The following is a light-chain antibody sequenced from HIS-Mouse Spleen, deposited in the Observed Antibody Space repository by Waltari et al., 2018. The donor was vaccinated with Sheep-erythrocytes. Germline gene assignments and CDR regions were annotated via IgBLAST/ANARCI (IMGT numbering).Light chain of an antibody. CDR3: SSYAGSSTPWV. J-gene: IGLJ3*02. CDR1: SSDVGSYNL. Sequence: QSALTQPASVSGSPGQSITISCTGTSSDVGSYNLVSLYQQHPGKAPKLMIYEGSKRPSGVSNRFSGSKSGNTASLTISGLQAEDEADYYCSSYAGSSTPWVFGGGTKLTVL. V-gene: IGLV2-23*01. CDR2: EGS.